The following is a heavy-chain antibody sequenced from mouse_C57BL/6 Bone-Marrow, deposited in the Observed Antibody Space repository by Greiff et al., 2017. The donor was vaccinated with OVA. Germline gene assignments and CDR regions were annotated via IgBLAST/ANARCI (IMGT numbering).Heavy chain of an antibody. CDR3: AYGSSAWFAY. CDR2: IYPSDSET. V-gene: IGHV1-61*01. CDR1: GYTFTSYW. D-gene: IGHD1-1*01. J-gene: IGHJ3*01. Sequence: VQLQQPGAELVRPGSSVKLSCKASGYTFTSYWMDWVKQRPGPGLEWIGNIYPSDSETHYNQKFKDKATLTVDKSSSTAYMQLSSLTSEDSAVYYCAYGSSAWFAYWGQGTLVTVSA.